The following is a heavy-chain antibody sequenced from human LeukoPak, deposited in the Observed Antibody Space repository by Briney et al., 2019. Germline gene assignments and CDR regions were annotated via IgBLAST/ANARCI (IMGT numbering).Heavy chain of an antibody. J-gene: IGHJ6*03. CDR2: INPNSGGT. V-gene: IGHV1-2*02. CDR3: AREGEWELGAAAYYYYYYYMDV. D-gene: IGHD1-26*01. CDR1: GYTFTSYY. Sequence: ASVKVSCKASGYTFTSYYMHWVRQAPGQGLEWMGWINPNSGGTNYAQKFQGRVTMTRDTSISTAYMELSRLRSDDTAVYYCAREGEWELGAAAYYYYYYYMDVWGKGTTVTISS.